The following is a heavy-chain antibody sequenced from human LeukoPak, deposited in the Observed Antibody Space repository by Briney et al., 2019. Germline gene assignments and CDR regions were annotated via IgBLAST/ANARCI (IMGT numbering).Heavy chain of an antibody. CDR2: FDPEDGET. V-gene: IGHV1-24*01. CDR1: GYTLTELS. J-gene: IGHJ3*02. D-gene: IGHD3-3*01. CDR3: ATLISLLRFDAFDI. Sequence: ASVKVSCKVSGYTLTELSMHWVRQAPGKGLEWMGGFDPEDGETIYAQKFQGRVTMTEDTSTDTAYMELSSLRSEDTAVYYCATLISLLRFDAFDIWGQGTMVTASS.